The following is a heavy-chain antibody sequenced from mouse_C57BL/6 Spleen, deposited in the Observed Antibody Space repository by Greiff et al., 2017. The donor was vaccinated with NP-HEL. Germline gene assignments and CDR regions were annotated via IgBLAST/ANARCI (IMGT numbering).Heavy chain of an antibody. CDR1: GYTFTSYW. CDR3: ARYDGYGGEDY. J-gene: IGHJ4*01. Sequence: QVQLQQPGAELVKPGASVKLSCKASGYTFTSYWMPWVKQRPGRGLEWIGRIDPTSGGTKYNEKFKSKATLPVDKPSSTAYMQLSSLTSEDSAVYYCARYDGYGGEDYWGQGTSVTVSS. V-gene: IGHV1-72*01. CDR2: IDPTSGGT. D-gene: IGHD2-3*01.